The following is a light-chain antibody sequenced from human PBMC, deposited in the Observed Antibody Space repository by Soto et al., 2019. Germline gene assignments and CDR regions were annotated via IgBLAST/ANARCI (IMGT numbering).Light chain of an antibody. J-gene: IGKJ1*01. CDR3: QQYGSSPGT. CDR2: GAS. CDR1: QSVSSSY. Sequence: EIVLTQSPGTLSLSPGERATLSCRASQSVSSSYLAWYQQKPGQAPRLLICGASSRATGIPDRFSGSGSGTDFTLTISRLEPEDFAVYYCQQYGSSPGTFGRGTKVEIK. V-gene: IGKV3-20*01.